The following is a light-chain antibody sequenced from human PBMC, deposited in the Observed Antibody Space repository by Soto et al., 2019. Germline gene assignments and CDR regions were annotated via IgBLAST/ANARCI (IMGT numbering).Light chain of an antibody. Sequence: QSVLTQPASVSGSPGQSITISCTGTSSNVGNYNYVSWYQQHPGKAPKLMIYEVSNRPAGVSNRFSGSKSGNTASLTISGLPAEDEADYYCSSYTTRNTLVFGGGTKLTVL. J-gene: IGLJ2*01. V-gene: IGLV2-14*01. CDR2: EVS. CDR3: SSYTTRNTLV. CDR1: SSNVGNYNY.